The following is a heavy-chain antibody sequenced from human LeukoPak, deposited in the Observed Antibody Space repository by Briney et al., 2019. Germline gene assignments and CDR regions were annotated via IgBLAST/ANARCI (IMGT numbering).Heavy chain of an antibody. J-gene: IGHJ6*02. V-gene: IGHV2-70*11. CDR2: IDWDDDK. Sequence: SGPTLVNPTQTLTLTCTFSGFSLSTSGMCVSWIRRPPGKALEWLARIDWDDDKYYSTSLKTRLTISKDTSKNQVVLTTTNMDPVDTATYYCARLATYYDFWRRTYYYYGMDVWGQGTTVTVSS. CDR1: GFSLSTSGMC. D-gene: IGHD3-3*01. CDR3: ARLATYYDFWRRTYYYYGMDV.